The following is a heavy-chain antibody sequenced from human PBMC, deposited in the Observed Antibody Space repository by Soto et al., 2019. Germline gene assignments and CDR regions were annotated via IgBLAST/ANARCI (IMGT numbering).Heavy chain of an antibody. V-gene: IGHV4-34*01. CDR1: GGSFSGYY. CDR2: INHSGST. CDR3: ARAFSGSYRY. Sequence: QVQLQQWGAGLLKPSETLSLTCAVYGGSFSGYYWSWIRQPPGKGLEWIGEINHSGSTNYNPSLKSRVTISVDTSKNQFSLKLSSVTAADTAVYYCARAFSGSYRYWGQGTLVTVSS. D-gene: IGHD1-26*01. J-gene: IGHJ4*02.